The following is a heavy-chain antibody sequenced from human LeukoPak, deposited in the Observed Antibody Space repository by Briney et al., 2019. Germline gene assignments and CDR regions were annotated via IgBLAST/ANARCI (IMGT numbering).Heavy chain of an antibody. V-gene: IGHV4-59*01. J-gene: IGHJ2*01. Sequence: RPSETLSLTCTVSGGSISSYYWSWIRQPPGKGLEWIGYIYYSGSTNYNPSLKSRVTISVDTSKNQFSLKLSSVTAADAAVYYCARGDHYWYFDLWGRGTLFTVSS. CDR3: ARGDHYWYFDL. CDR2: IYYSGST. CDR1: GGSISSYY. D-gene: IGHD2-21*02.